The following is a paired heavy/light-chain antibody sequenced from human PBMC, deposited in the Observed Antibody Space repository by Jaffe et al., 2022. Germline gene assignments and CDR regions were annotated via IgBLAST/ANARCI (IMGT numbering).Light chain of an antibody. CDR3: YSAADNNWV. J-gene: IGLJ3*02. Sequence: SYELTQPSSVSVSPGQTARITCSGDVLAKKYARWFQQKPGQAPVLVIYKDSERPSGIPERFSGSSSGTTVTLTISGAQVEDEADYYCYSAADNNWVFGGGTKLTVL. CDR1: VLAKKY. CDR2: KDS. V-gene: IGLV3-27*01.
Heavy chain of an antibody. V-gene: IGHV3-30*02. CDR2: IRYDGSNK. Sequence: QVQLVESGGGVVQPGGSLRLSCAASGFTFSSYGMHWVRQAPGKGLEWVAFIRYDGSNKYYADSVKGRFTISRDNSKNTLYLQMNSLRAEDTAVYYCAKIQDDYIWGSYRSSPAPFDYWGQGTLVTVSS. CDR3: AKIQDDYIWGSYRSSPAPFDY. CDR1: GFTFSSYG. D-gene: IGHD3-16*02. J-gene: IGHJ4*02.